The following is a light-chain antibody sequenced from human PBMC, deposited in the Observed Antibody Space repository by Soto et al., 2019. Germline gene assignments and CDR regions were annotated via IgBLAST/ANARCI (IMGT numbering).Light chain of an antibody. Sequence: QSVLTQPASVSGSPGQSITISCTGTSSDVGAYNYVSWYQVRPGKAPKLMIYDVGNRPSGVSNRFSGSKSGNTASLTISGLQAEDEADYYCSSYTRTSTLYVFGTGTKVTVL. CDR1: SSDVGAYNY. CDR3: SSYTRTSTLYV. V-gene: IGLV2-14*03. CDR2: DVG. J-gene: IGLJ1*01.